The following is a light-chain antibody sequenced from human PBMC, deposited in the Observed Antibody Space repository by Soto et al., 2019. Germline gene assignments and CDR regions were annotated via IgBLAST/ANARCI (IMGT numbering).Light chain of an antibody. CDR1: QGVNFN. Sequence: EIVMTQSPATLSVSPGERATLSCRASQGVNFNLAWYQQKPGQAPRLLIYGASTRATGIPARFSGSASGTEFTLTITSLQSEDFAVYYCQQYNDWVAFGQGTKVEIK. CDR2: GAS. V-gene: IGKV3-15*01. CDR3: QQYNDWVA. J-gene: IGKJ1*01.